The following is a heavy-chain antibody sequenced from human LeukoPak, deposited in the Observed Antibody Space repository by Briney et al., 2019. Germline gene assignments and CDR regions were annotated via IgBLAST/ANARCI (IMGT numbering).Heavy chain of an antibody. CDR2: IYSGGST. J-gene: IGHJ6*02. CDR3: AREGMAYCYYGMDV. D-gene: IGHD5-24*01. Sequence: GGSLRLSCAASGFTVSSNYMSWVRQAPGKGLEWVSVIYSGGSTYYADSVKGRFTISRDNSKNPLYLQMNSLRAEDTAVYYCAREGMAYCYYGMDVWGQGTTVTVSS. V-gene: IGHV3-66*01. CDR1: GFTVSSNY.